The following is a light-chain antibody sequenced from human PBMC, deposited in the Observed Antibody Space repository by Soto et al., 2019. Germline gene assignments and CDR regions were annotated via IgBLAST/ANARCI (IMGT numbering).Light chain of an antibody. CDR3: SSYAGTSTV. CDR1: SSDVGAYNY. CDR2: EVS. J-gene: IGLJ3*02. V-gene: IGLV2-8*01. Sequence: QSALTQPPSASGSPGQSVTISCTGTSSDVGAYNYVSWYQQHPGKAPRLMIYEVSKRPSGVPDRFSGSKSGNTASLTVSGLQAEDDADYYCSSYAGTSTVFGGGTKLTVL.